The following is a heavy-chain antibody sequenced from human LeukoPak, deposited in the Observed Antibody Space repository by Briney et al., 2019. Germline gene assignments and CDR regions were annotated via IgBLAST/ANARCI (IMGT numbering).Heavy chain of an antibody. CDR1: GFTFSSYA. J-gene: IGHJ3*02. CDR3: AKGRGITGGAFDI. V-gene: IGHV3-23*01. CDR2: ISGSGGST. D-gene: IGHD1-20*01. Sequence: GGSLRLSCAASGFTFSSYAMSWVRQAPGEGLEWVSAISGSGGSTYYADSVKGRFTISRDNSKNTLYLQMNSLRAEDTAVYYCAKGRGITGGAFDIWGQGTMVTVSS.